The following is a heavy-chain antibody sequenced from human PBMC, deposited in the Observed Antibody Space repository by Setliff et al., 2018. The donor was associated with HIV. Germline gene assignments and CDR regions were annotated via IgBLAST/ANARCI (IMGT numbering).Heavy chain of an antibody. V-gene: IGHV3-23*01. J-gene: IGHJ4*02. CDR2: ISDSGGST. D-gene: IGHD6-6*01. CDR3: ASGYSSSSPRRDY. CDR1: GFTFRNYK. Sequence: GGSLRLSCAASGFTFRNYKFNRVRQAPGRGLEWVSGISDSGGSTYYADSVKGRFTISRDNSKNTLNLQMNSLRAEDTAVYYCASGYSSSSPRRDYWGQGTLVTVSS.